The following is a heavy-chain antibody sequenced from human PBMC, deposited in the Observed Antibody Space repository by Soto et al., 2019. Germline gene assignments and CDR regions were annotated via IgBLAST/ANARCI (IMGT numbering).Heavy chain of an antibody. D-gene: IGHD3-3*01. Sequence: QVQLVQSGAEVKKPGASVKVSCKASGYTFTHYGVSWVRQAPGQGLEWMGWISPYNGNSNYAQNLQGRDTMTKDTSTSTAYMELRSLRADDTAVYYCAKGTSEFLSASLATGDSFDIWGQGTMVTVSS. V-gene: IGHV1-18*01. CDR3: AKGTSEFLSASLATGDSFDI. J-gene: IGHJ3*02. CDR2: ISPYNGNS. CDR1: GYTFTHYG.